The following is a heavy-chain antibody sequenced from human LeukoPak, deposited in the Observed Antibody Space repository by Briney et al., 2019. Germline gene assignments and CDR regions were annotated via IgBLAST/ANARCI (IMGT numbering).Heavy chain of an antibody. CDR1: GGTFSSYA. CDR2: IIPILGIA. Sequence: SVKVSCKASGGTFSSYAISWVRQAPGQGLEWMGRIIPILGIANYAQKFQGRVTITADKSTSTAYMELSSLRSEDTAVYYCASETMVRGADPGYWGQGTLVTVSS. CDR3: ASETMVRGADPGY. J-gene: IGHJ4*02. V-gene: IGHV1-69*04. D-gene: IGHD3-10*01.